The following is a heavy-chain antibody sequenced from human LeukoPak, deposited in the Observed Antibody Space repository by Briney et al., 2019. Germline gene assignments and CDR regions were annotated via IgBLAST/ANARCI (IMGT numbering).Heavy chain of an antibody. CDR3: ARDVTTVTDPWFDP. D-gene: IGHD4-17*01. V-gene: IGHV4-34*01. CDR1: GGSFSGYY. CDR2: INHSGST. Sequence: SETLSLTCAVYGGSFSGYYWSWFRQPPGKGLDLLGEINHSGSTNYNPSLKSRVTISVDTSKNQFSLKLNSVTAADTAVYYCARDVTTVTDPWFDPWGQGTLVTVSS. J-gene: IGHJ5*02.